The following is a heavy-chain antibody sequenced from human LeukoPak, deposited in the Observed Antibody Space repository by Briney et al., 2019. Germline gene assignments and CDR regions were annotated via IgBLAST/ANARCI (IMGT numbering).Heavy chain of an antibody. J-gene: IGHJ6*03. D-gene: IGHD3-10*01. CDR2: IYSGGST. CDR1: GFTVSSNY. Sequence: GGSLRLSCAASGFTVSSNYMSWVRQAPGKGLEWVSVIYSGGSTYYADSVKGRFAISRDNSKNTLYLQMNSLRAEDTAVYYCARDIWAMVRGANYYMDVWGKGTTVTVSS. CDR3: ARDIWAMVRGANYYMDV. V-gene: IGHV3-53*01.